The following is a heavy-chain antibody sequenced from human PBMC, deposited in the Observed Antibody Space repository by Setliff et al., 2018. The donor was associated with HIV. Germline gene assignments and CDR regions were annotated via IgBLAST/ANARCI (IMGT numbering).Heavy chain of an antibody. CDR1: GFTVSTYY. CDR2: IYSGGST. D-gene: IGHD3-10*01. Sequence: GGSLRLSCAASGFTVSTYYMSWVRQAPGKGLEWVSTIYSGGSTYHADSVKGRFTLSRDTSKNTLFLQMNSLRPEETAVYYCARLRLYNSALDYWGQGTLVTVSS. V-gene: IGHV3-66*02. CDR3: ARLRLYNSALDY. J-gene: IGHJ4*02.